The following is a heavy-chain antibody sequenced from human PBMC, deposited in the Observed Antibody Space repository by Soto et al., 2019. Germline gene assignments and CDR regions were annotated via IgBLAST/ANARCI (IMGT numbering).Heavy chain of an antibody. CDR1: GYTFTSYV. CDR3: ARDLSLNHDILTGYYNRRHYFEN. J-gene: IGHJ4*02. V-gene: IGHV1-18*01. Sequence: ASVKVSCKASGYTFTSYVISWVRHAPGQGLEWMGWISAYNGNTNYAQKHQGRVTMTTDTSTSTAYMELRSLRSDDTPVYYCARDLSLNHDILTGYYNRRHYFENWGQGTLVTVSS. CDR2: ISAYNGNT. D-gene: IGHD3-9*01.